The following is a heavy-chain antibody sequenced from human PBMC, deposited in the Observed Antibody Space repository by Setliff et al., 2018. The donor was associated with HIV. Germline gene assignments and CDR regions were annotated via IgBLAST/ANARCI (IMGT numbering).Heavy chain of an antibody. D-gene: IGHD6-19*01. V-gene: IGHV4-34*01. Sequence: SGTLSLTCAVYGGSFSGYYWSWIRQPPGKGLEWIGEINDSGSTNYNPSLKSRVTMSSDTSKNQFSLKLNSVTPADTAVYYCARVGWSDGASHIVYWGQGALVTVSS. CDR1: GGSFSGYY. CDR2: INDSGST. CDR3: ARVGWSDGASHIVY. J-gene: IGHJ4*02.